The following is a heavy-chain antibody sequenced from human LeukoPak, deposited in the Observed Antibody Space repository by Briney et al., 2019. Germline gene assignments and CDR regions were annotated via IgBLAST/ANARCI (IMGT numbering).Heavy chain of an antibody. V-gene: IGHV4-59*13. CDR1: GGSINNYY. Sequence: PSETLSLTCTVSGGSINNYYWSWIRQPPGKGLEWIGFIYYTGSTNYNPSLKSRVTISLDTSMNQFSLKLSSVTAADTAVYYCARCGYSCGTGYYSDFWGQGTLVTVSS. D-gene: IGHD5-18*01. J-gene: IGHJ4*02. CDR2: IYYTGST. CDR3: ARCGYSCGTGYYSDF.